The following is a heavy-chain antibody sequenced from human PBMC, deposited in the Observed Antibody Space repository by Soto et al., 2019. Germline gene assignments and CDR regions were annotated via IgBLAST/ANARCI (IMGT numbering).Heavy chain of an antibody. V-gene: IGHV3-7*01. D-gene: IGHD1-20*01. Sequence: GESLRLSCAASEFTFDKYYMTWVRQPPGKGPEWVANIKPDGSEKYYVDSVKGRFTISRDNANNSTYNQMNRLRAEGTAVYFCARGNWNYYYGFDVWGQGTTVTVSS. CDR3: ARGNWNYYYGFDV. J-gene: IGHJ6*02. CDR1: EFTFDKYY. CDR2: IKPDGSEK.